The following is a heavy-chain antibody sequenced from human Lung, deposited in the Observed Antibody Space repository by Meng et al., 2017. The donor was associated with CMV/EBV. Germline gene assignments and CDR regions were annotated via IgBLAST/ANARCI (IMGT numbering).Heavy chain of an antibody. CDR2: IKSDTDGGTT. J-gene: IGHJ3*02. CDR3: TTDTSGGYSYDI. Sequence: SXAASGFTFSDAWMTWVRQPPGKGLEWLGRIKSDTDGGTTDYAAPLKGRFTISRDDSKNTLFLQMNSLKTEDTAMYYCTTDTSGGYSYDIWGQGXLVTFSS. CDR1: GFTFSDAW. V-gene: IGHV3-15*01. D-gene: IGHD3-10*01.